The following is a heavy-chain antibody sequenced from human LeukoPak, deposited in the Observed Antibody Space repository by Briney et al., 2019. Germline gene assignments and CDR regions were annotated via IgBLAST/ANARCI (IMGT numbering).Heavy chain of an antibody. CDR3: ERDAPSRVAGTWDYYYYGMDV. J-gene: IGHJ6*02. CDR1: LFTLSSYE. V-gene: IGHV3-48*03. Sequence: GGGLRLSCAASLFTLSSYEMNWGRQAPGKGVGGGSYICSSVRVIYYADSLKGRFTISRDNTNTSMYLQMNSLRAEDTAVYYCERDAPSRVAGTWDYYYYGMDVWGQGNTVTVSS. CDR2: ICSSVRVI. D-gene: IGHD6-19*01.